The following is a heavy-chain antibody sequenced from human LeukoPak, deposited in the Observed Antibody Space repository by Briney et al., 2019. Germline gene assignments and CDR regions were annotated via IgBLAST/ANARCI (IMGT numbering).Heavy chain of an antibody. Sequence: LSLTCTVSGGSISSSSYYWGWIRQPPGKGLEWVSYISSSGSTVYYADSVKGRFTISRDNAKNSLYLQMNSLRAEDTAVYYCARDPPMIWHDAFDIWGQGTMVTVSS. CDR3: ARDPPMIWHDAFDI. J-gene: IGHJ3*02. CDR1: GGSISSSSYY. CDR2: ISSSGSTV. V-gene: IGHV3-11*01. D-gene: IGHD3-16*01.